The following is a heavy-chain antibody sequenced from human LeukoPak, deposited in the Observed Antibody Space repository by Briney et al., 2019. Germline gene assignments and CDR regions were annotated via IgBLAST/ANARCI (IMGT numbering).Heavy chain of an antibody. V-gene: IGHV3-30*18. CDR2: ISYDGSNK. D-gene: IGHD3-10*01. Sequence: GRSLRLSCAASGFTFSSYGMHWVRQAPGKGLEWVAVISYDGSNKYYADSVKGRFTISRDNSKNTLYLQMNSLRAEDTAVYYCAKDTGTMVRGVIINPWDYWGQGTLVTVSS. CDR1: GFTFSSYG. CDR3: AKDTGTMVRGVIINPWDY. J-gene: IGHJ4*02.